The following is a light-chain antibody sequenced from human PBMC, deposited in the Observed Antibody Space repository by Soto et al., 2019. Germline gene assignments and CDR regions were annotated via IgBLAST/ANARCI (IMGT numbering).Light chain of an antibody. J-gene: IGLJ3*02. Sequence: QTVVTQEPSFSVSPGGTVTLTCGLSSGSVSPAYDPSWYQQTPGQAPRTLIYNTDTRSSGVPDRFSGSILENKAALTITGAQADDDSYYYCALSIGTGFWVFGGGTKLTVL. CDR2: NTD. V-gene: IGLV8-61*01. CDR3: ALSIGTGFWV. CDR1: SGSVSPAYD.